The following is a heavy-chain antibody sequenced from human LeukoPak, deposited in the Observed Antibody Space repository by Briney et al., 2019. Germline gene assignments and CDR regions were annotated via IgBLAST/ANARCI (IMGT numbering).Heavy chain of an antibody. V-gene: IGHV1-46*01. J-gene: IGHJ4*02. D-gene: IGHD6-13*01. CDR1: GYTFTSYY. Sequence: GASVKVSCKASGYTFTSYYMHWVRQAPGQGLEWMGIINPSGGSTSYAQKFQGRVTMTTDTSTSTAYMELRSLGSDDTAVYYCARDLGSWYYYNVDYWGQGTLVTVSS. CDR3: ARDLGSWYYYNVDY. CDR2: INPSGGST.